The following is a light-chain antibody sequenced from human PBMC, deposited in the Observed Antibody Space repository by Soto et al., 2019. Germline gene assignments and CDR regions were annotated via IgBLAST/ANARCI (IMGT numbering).Light chain of an antibody. J-gene: IGKJ4*01. Sequence: EIVLTQSPATLSVAPGERATLSCRASQSVSSDLAWFQQKPGQAPRLLMYGASTRATGIPARFSGRGSGTEFTLTISSLPSEDFALYHYQQYNNWPLTFGGGTKVEIK. CDR1: QSVSSD. CDR2: GAS. V-gene: IGKV3-15*01. CDR3: QQYNNWPLT.